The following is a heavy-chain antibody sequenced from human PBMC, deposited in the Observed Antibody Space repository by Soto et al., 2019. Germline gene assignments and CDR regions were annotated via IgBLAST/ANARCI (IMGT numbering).Heavy chain of an antibody. V-gene: IGHV3-30-3*01. J-gene: IGHJ5*02. Sequence: QVQLVESGGGVVQPGRSLRLSCAASGFTFSSYAMHWVRQAPGKGLEWVAVISYDGSNKYYADSVKGRFTISRDNSKNTLYLQMNSLRAEDTAVYYWARGRSSSWQNWFDPWGQGTLVTVSS. D-gene: IGHD6-13*01. CDR2: ISYDGSNK. CDR3: ARGRSSSWQNWFDP. CDR1: GFTFSSYA.